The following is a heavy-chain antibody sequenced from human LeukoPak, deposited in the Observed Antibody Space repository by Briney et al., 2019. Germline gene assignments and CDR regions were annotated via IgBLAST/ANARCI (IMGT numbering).Heavy chain of an antibody. CDR1: GFTFSSYA. V-gene: IGHV3-23*01. D-gene: IGHD5-18*01. Sequence: GGSLRLSCAASGFTFSSYAMSWVRQAPGKGLEWVLAISGSGGSTYYADSVKGRFTISRDNSKNTLYLQMNSLRAEDTAVYYCAKDLTWIQLWLPFDYWGQGTLVTVSS. CDR2: ISGSGGST. CDR3: AKDLTWIQLWLPFDY. J-gene: IGHJ4*02.